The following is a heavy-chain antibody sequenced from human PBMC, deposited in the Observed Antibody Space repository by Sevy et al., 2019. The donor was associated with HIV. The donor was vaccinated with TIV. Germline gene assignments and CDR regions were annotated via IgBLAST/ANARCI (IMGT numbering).Heavy chain of an antibody. CDR2: ISWNSGSI. CDR3: AKDNGSGITGTTLYYYGMDV. J-gene: IGHJ6*02. V-gene: IGHV3-9*01. CDR1: GFTFDDYA. D-gene: IGHD1-7*01. Sequence: GGSLRLSCAASGFTFDDYAMHWVRQAPGKGLEWVSGISWNSGSIGYADSVKGRFTTSRDNAKNSLYRQMNSLRAEDTALYYCAKDNGSGITGTTLYYYGMDVWGQGTTVTVSS.